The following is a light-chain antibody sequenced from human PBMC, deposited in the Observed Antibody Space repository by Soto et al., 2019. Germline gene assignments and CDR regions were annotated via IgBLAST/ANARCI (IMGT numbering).Light chain of an antibody. CDR2: DVT. CDR3: CSYTGRVV. V-gene: IGLV2-11*01. J-gene: IGLJ2*01. Sequence: QSVLPQPRSVSGSPGQSVTISCTGTSSDIGGSNFVSWYQQHPGKAPKLMIYDVTKRPSGVPDRFSGSKSGNTASLTISGLQADDEADYSCCSYTGRVVFGGGTKLTVL. CDR1: SSDIGGSNF.